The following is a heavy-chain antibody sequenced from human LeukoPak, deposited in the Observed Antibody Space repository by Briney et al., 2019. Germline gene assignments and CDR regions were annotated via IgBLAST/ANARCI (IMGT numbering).Heavy chain of an antibody. Sequence: SQTLSLTCTVSGGSISSGSYYWSWIRQPAGKGLDWIGRIYTSGSTNYNPSLKSRVTISVDTSKNQFSLKLSSVTAADTAVYYCARSHDSSGYSQGYWGQGTLVTVSS. CDR2: IYTSGST. D-gene: IGHD3-22*01. V-gene: IGHV4-61*02. CDR3: ARSHDSSGYSQGY. CDR1: GGSISSGSYY. J-gene: IGHJ4*02.